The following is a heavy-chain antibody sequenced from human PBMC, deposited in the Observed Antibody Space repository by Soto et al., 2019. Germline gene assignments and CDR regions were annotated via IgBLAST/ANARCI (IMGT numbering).Heavy chain of an antibody. J-gene: IGHJ4*02. CDR1: GGTFSSYT. CDR2: IIPIIGKA. D-gene: IGHD2-21*01. Sequence: QVQLVQSGAEVKKPGSSVKVSCKASGGTFSSYTFIWVRQAPGQGVEWMGRIIPIIGKATSAQNFQGRVTITAHQSTSSANLELSSLRSEDTAFYYCAMSDDVIIHEGANSFYCRQGTLVTVSS. V-gene: IGHV1-69*02. CDR3: AMSDDVIIHEGANSFY.